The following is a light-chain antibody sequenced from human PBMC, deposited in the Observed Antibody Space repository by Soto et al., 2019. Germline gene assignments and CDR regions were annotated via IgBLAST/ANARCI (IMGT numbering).Light chain of an antibody. Sequence: QSALTQPASVSGSPGQSITISCTGSSSDIGSYNLVSWYQQHPGKAPKLLICEGSKRPSGVSNRFSGSKSGNTASLTISGLQAEDEADYYCCSYAGSTTLWVFGGGTKVTVL. V-gene: IGLV2-23*01. J-gene: IGLJ3*02. CDR3: CSYAGSTTLWV. CDR2: EGS. CDR1: SSDIGSYNL.